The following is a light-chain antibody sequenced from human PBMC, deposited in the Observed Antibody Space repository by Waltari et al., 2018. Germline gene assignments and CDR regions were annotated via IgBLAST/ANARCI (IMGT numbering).Light chain of an antibody. CDR2: EVN. CDR1: SSDVGGHTY. V-gene: IGLV2-8*01. Sequence: QSALTQPPSASGSPGQSVTISCTGVSSDVGGHTYVSWYQQHPGKAPKVMIYEVNNRPSGVPDRFSGSKSGNTASLTVSGLQAEDEASYYRSSYVDSNNILFGGGTKLTVL. CDR3: SSYVDSNNIL. J-gene: IGLJ2*01.